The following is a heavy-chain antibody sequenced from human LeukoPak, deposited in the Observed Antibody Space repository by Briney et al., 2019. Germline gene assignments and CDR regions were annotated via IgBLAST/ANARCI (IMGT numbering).Heavy chain of an antibody. CDR2: IYHSGST. Sequence: ASETLSLTCTVSGYSISSGYYWGWIRQPPGKGLEWIGSIYHSGSTYYNPSLKSRVTISVDTSKNQFSLKLSSVTAADTAVYYCARDWDRTMVRGVIKHWFDPWGQGTLVTVSS. D-gene: IGHD3-10*01. V-gene: IGHV4-38-2*02. CDR1: GYSISSGYY. CDR3: ARDWDRTMVRGVIKHWFDP. J-gene: IGHJ5*02.